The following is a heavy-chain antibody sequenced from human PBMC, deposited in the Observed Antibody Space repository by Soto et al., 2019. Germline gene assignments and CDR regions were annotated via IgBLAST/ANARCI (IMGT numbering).Heavy chain of an antibody. CDR3: AKDAKILDWLPTSYYFDF. V-gene: IGHV3-23*01. Sequence: GSLRLSCAVSGLSFSSYAMTWVRQSPGKGLEWVSSIGRSGNSTYSADSVRGWFTISRDNSKNTLYLQMNSLRAEDTAVYYCAKDAKILDWLPTSYYFDFWGQGTLVTVSS. J-gene: IGHJ4*02. CDR1: GLSFSSYA. D-gene: IGHD3-9*01. CDR2: IGRSGNST.